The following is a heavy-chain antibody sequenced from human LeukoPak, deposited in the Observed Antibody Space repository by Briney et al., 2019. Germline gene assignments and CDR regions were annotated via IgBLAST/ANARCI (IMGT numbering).Heavy chain of an antibody. Sequence: GGSLRLSCAASGFTFSNYDMSWLRQAPGKGLVWVFTISNAGSDTYYADSGKGRFTNSRDNSENTLYLQMNNLRAEDTVIQYCAKVPYSDYGSGRPPFMDVWGQGTTVAVSS. D-gene: IGHD3-10*01. CDR2: ISNAGSDT. J-gene: IGHJ6*02. V-gene: IGHV3-23*01. CDR1: GFTFSNYD. CDR3: AKVPYSDYGSGRPPFMDV.